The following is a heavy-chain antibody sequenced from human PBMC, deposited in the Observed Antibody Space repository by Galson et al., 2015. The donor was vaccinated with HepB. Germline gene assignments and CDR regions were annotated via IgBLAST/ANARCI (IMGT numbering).Heavy chain of an antibody. CDR1: GFSLSTRGVG. Sequence: PALVKPTQPLTLTCTFSGFSLSTRGVGVGWIRQAPGKALEWLALIYWDGDTRYSPSLKSRLAITKDTSKNQVALTMTNMDPVDTATYYCAHRATPDSSPGGFGPWGQGTLVTVSS. D-gene: IGHD2-15*01. CDR3: AHRATPDSSPGGFGP. CDR2: IYWDGDT. V-gene: IGHV2-5*02. J-gene: IGHJ5*02.